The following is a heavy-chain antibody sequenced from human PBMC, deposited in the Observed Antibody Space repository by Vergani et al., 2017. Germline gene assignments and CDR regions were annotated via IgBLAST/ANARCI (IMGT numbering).Heavy chain of an antibody. V-gene: IGHV5-51*01. D-gene: IGHD6-13*01. CDR3: ARPGIAAANPYYFDY. J-gene: IGHJ4*02. Sequence: EVPLVQSGAEVKKPGESLKISCEGSGYTFTDYWVGWVRQKPGKGLEWMGIIYPGDSDTRYSPSFQGQVTISADKSISTAYLQWSSLKASDTAMYYCARPGIAAANPYYFDYWGQGTLVTVSS. CDR2: IYPGDSDT. CDR1: GYTFTDYW.